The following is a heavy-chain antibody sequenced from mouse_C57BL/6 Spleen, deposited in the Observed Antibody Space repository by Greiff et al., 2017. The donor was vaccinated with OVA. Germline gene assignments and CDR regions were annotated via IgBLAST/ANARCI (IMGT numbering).Heavy chain of an antibody. V-gene: IGHV3-6*01. D-gene: IGHD4-1*01. J-gene: IGHJ4*01. CDR2: ISYDGSN. Sequence: EVKLVESGPGLVKPSQSLSLTCSVTGYSITSGYYWNWIRQFPGNKLEWMGYISYDGSNNYNPSLKNRISITRDTSKNQFFLKLNSVTTEDTDTYYCARANWDAMDYWGQGTSVTVSS. CDR1: GYSITSGYY. CDR3: ARANWDAMDY.